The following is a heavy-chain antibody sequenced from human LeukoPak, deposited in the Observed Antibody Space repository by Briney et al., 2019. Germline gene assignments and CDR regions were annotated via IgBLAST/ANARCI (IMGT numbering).Heavy chain of an antibody. D-gene: IGHD3-3*01. Sequence: ASVKVSCKASGYTFTSYGISWVRQAPGQGLEWMGGFDPEDGETIYAQKFQGRVTMTEDTSTDTAYMELSSLRSEDTAVYYCATDPGIFGVLYWGQGTLVTVSS. J-gene: IGHJ4*02. V-gene: IGHV1-24*01. CDR1: GYTFTSYG. CDR3: ATDPGIFGVLY. CDR2: FDPEDGET.